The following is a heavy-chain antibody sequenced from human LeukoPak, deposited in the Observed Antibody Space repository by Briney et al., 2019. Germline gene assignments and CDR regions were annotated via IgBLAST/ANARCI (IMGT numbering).Heavy chain of an antibody. V-gene: IGHV3-15*01. J-gene: IGHJ4*02. Sequence: PGGSLRLSCAASGFTFSNAWMSWVRQAPGKGLEWVGRIKSKTDAGTTDYAAPVKGRFTISRDDSKNTLYLEMNSLKIEDTAVYHCTTERWDSSRQLYYFDYWGQGALVTVSS. CDR3: TTERWDSSRQLYYFDY. CDR2: IKSKTDAGTT. CDR1: GFTFSNAW. D-gene: IGHD6-13*01.